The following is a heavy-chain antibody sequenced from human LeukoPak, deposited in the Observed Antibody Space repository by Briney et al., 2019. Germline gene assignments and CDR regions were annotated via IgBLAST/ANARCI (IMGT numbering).Heavy chain of an antibody. D-gene: IGHD1-26*01. CDR3: ARDFIEAGASGY. CDR2: ISTHIGIT. V-gene: IGHV1-18*01. CDR1: GYTFTDFG. Sequence: GASVKVSCKASGYTFTDFGISWVRQAPGHGLEWMGWISTHIGITSYAQNLQGRVTLTTDTSTSTVFMELRGLESDDTAFYCARDFIEAGASGYWGQGTLVTVSS. J-gene: IGHJ4*02.